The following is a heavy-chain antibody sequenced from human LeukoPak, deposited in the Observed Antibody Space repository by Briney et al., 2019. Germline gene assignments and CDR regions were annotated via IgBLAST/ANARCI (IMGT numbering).Heavy chain of an antibody. CDR2: ISRSAETT. D-gene: IGHD1-14*01. CDR1: GFTFSSYA. J-gene: IGHJ4*02. CDR3: AKETADWPRNRMFDF. V-gene: IGHV3-23*01. Sequence: GSLRLSCAASGFTFSSYAMSWVRQAPGKGLEWVSGISRSAETTHHADSVKGRFTISRDNSRNSLFLQMSSLRAEDTALYYCAKETADWPRNRMFDFWGQGTPVTVSS.